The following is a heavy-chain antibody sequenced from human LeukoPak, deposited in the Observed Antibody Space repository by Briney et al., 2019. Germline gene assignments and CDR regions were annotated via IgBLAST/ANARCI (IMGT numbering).Heavy chain of an antibody. CDR3: AGSPKYSSSWFEYFQH. J-gene: IGHJ1*01. Sequence: GGSLRLSCAASGFTFSSYAMHWVRQAPGKGLEWGAAISHDGSKKYHADSVKGRFTISRDNSKNTVYLQMNSLGAEDTAVYFCAGSPKYSSSWFEYFQHWGQGTLVTVSS. V-gene: IGHV3-30*01. CDR2: ISHDGSKK. CDR1: GFTFSSYA. D-gene: IGHD6-13*01.